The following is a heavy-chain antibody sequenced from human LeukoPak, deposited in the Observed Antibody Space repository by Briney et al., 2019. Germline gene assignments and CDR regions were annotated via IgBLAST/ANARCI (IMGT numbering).Heavy chain of an antibody. CDR2: IYTSGST. CDR1: GGSISSYY. V-gene: IGHV4-4*09. CDR3: ARLTSSSSNYYYYYMDV. Sequence: SETLSLTCTVSGGSISSYYWSWIRQPAGKGLEWIGYIYTSGSTNYNPSLKSRVTISVDTSKNQFSLKLSSVTAADTAVYYCARLTSSSSNYYYYYMDVWGKGTTVTVSS. J-gene: IGHJ6*03. D-gene: IGHD6-6*01.